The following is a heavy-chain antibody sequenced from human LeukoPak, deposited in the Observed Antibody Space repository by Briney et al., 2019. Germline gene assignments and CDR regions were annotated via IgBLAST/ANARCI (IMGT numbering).Heavy chain of an antibody. J-gene: IGHJ6*04. CDR1: GFTFSSHS. CDR2: ISSDNVTR. V-gene: IGHV3-48*04. CDR3: AELGITMIGGV. Sequence: PGGSLRLSCATSGFTFSSHSMSWVRQAPGKGLEWISFISSDNVTRYYADSVKGRFTISRDNAKNSLYLQMNSLRAEDTAVYYCAELGITMIGGVWGKGTTVTISS. D-gene: IGHD3-10*02.